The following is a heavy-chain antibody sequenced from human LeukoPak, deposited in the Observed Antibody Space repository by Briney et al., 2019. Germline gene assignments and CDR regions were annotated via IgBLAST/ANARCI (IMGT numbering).Heavy chain of an antibody. CDR3: ANRNTAAAFDY. J-gene: IGHJ4*02. CDR1: GFTFSSYA. D-gene: IGHD6-13*01. CDR2: ISGSGGST. V-gene: IGHV3-23*01. Sequence: GGPLRLSCAASGFTFSSYAMSWVRQAPGKGLEWVSAISGSGGSTYYADSVKGRFTISRDNSKNTLCLQMNSLRAEDTAVYYCANRNTAAAFDYWGQGTLVTVSS.